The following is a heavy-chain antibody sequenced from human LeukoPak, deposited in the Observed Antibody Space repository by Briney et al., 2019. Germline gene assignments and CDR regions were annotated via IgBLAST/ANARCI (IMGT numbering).Heavy chain of an antibody. D-gene: IGHD3-22*01. CDR3: ARGVIHYDSSGYYYAPTGFDY. V-gene: IGHV4-59*01. J-gene: IGHJ4*02. Sequence: SETLSLTCTVSGGSISTYFWSWIRQPPGKGLEWIGYIYHSGSTNYNPSLKSRVTMSVDTSKNQFSLKLSSVTAADTAVYYCARGVIHYDSSGYYYAPTGFDYWGQGTLVTVSS. CDR2: IYHSGST. CDR1: GGSISTYF.